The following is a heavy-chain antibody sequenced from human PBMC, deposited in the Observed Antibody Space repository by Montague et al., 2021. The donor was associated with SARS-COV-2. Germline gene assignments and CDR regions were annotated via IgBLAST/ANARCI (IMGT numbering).Heavy chain of an antibody. Sequence: PALVKPPQTLTLTCTFSGFSLSTSGMCVSWIRQPPGKALEWLARIDWDDDKYYSTSLKTRLTISKDTSKNQVVLTMTNMDPVDTATYYCARIRYDILTGYQTLFDYWGQGTLVTVSS. D-gene: IGHD3-9*01. V-gene: IGHV2-70*11. CDR3: ARIRYDILTGYQTLFDY. CDR2: IDWDDDK. J-gene: IGHJ4*02. CDR1: GFSLSTSGMC.